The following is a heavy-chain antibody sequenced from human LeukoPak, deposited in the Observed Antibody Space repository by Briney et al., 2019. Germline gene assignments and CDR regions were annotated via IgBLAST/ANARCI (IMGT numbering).Heavy chain of an antibody. Sequence: ASVKVSCKASGYTFTSYDINWVRQATGQGLGWMGWMNPNSGNTGYAQKFQGRVTMTRNTSISTAYMELSSLRSEDTAVYYCARGGYYYDSSGHRGFDYWGQGTLVTVSS. D-gene: IGHD3-22*01. CDR3: ARGGYYYDSSGHRGFDY. V-gene: IGHV1-8*01. CDR2: MNPNSGNT. CDR1: GYTFTSYD. J-gene: IGHJ4*02.